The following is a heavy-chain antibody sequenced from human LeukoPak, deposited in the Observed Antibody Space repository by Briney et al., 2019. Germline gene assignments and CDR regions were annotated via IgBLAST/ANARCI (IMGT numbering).Heavy chain of an antibody. CDR3: AKDSLWRTNDY. Sequence: GGSLRLSCAASQFTFSSYAMSWVRQAPGKGLEWVSAISGSGGTTYYADSVKGRFTISRDNSKNTLYLQMNSLRAEDTAVYYCAKDSLWRTNDYWGQGTLVTVSS. J-gene: IGHJ4*02. D-gene: IGHD5-18*01. V-gene: IGHV3-23*01. CDR2: ISGSGGTT. CDR1: QFTFSSYA.